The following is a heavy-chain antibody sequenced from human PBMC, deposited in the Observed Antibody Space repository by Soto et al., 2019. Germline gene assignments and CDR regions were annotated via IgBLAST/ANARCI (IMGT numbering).Heavy chain of an antibody. D-gene: IGHD5-18*01. CDR2: IYYGGST. J-gene: IGHJ4*02. Sequence: LSLTCTVSGGSISTYYWSWIRQPPGKGLEWIGYIYYGGSTNHNPSLNSRVTFSVDTSRNQISLSLSSVTAADTAVYYCARSANSNGLVFDYWGQGTLVTVSS. CDR3: ARSANSNGLVFDY. V-gene: IGHV4-59*01. CDR1: GGSISTYY.